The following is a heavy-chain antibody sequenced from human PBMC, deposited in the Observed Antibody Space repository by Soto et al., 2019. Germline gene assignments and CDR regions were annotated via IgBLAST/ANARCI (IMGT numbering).Heavy chain of an antibody. J-gene: IGHJ6*02. Sequence: GGSLRLSCAASGFTFSSYGMHWVRQAPGKGLEWVAVISYDGSNKYYADSVKGRFTISRDNSKNTLYLQMNSLRAEDTAVYYCARLRGLGYCSSTSCYSPYYYGMDVWGQGTTVTVSS. V-gene: IGHV3-30*03. CDR2: ISYDGSNK. CDR3: ARLRGLGYCSSTSCYSPYYYGMDV. CDR1: GFTFSSYG. D-gene: IGHD2-2*02.